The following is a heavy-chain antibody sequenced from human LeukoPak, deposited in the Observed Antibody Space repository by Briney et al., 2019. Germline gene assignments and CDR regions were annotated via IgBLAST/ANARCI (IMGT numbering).Heavy chain of an antibody. CDR1: GFTFSSYA. D-gene: IGHD5-12*01. J-gene: IGHJ4*02. CDR2: ISYDGSNK. V-gene: IGHV3-30*04. CDR3: ARDYDSGYDFEDY. Sequence: GGSLRLSCAASGFTFSSYAMHWVRQAPGKGLEWVAVISYDGSNKYYADSVKGRFTISRDNSKNTLYLQMNSLRAEDTAVYYCARDYDSGYDFEDYWGQGTLVTVSS.